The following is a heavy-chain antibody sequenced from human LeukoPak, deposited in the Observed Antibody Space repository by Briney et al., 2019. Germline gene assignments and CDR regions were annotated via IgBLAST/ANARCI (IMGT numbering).Heavy chain of an antibody. CDR2: ISYDGSNK. V-gene: IGHV3-30*18. J-gene: IGHJ4*02. Sequence: GGSLRLSCAASGFTFSNCGMHWVRQAPGKGLEWVAVISYDGSNKYYADSVKGRFTISGDNSKNTLYLQMNSLRVKDTAVHYCAKSKYYYDSSGYLNYFDYWGQGTLVTVSS. D-gene: IGHD3-22*01. CDR3: AKSKYYYDSSGYLNYFDY. CDR1: GFTFSNCG.